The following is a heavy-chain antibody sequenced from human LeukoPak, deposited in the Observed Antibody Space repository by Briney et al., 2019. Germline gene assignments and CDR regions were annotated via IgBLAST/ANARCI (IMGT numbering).Heavy chain of an antibody. V-gene: IGHV3-33*01. Sequence: GRSLRLSCAASGFIFSHYGMHWVRQAPGKGLEWVAVIWSDGSNRFYAGSVKGRFTISRDNAKNSLYLQMNSLRAEDTAVYYCARSWKYYYDSSGYFLFDYWGQGTLVTVSS. CDR2: IWSDGSNR. D-gene: IGHD3-22*01. CDR3: ARSWKYYYDSSGYFLFDY. CDR1: GFIFSHYG. J-gene: IGHJ4*02.